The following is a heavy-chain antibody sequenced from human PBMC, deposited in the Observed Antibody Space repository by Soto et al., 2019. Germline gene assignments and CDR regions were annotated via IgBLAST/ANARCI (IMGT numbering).Heavy chain of an antibody. V-gene: IGHV3-48*01. J-gene: IGHJ4*02. Sequence: EVQLVESGGGLVQPGGSLRLSCAASGFTFSSYSMNWVRQAPGKGLEWVSYISSSSSTIYYADSVKGRFTISRDNGKNPQYLQMNSLRAEDTAMYYCARAGPFFQWGQGTLVTVSS. CDR2: ISSSSSTI. D-gene: IGHD3-3*01. CDR1: GFTFSSYS. CDR3: ARAGPFFQ.